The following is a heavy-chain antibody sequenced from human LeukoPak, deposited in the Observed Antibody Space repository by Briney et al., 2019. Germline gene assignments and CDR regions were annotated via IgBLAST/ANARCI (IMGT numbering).Heavy chain of an antibody. V-gene: IGHV3-23*01. CDR1: GFPFSSYA. Sequence: GGSLRLSCAASGFPFSSYAMNWVRQAPGKGLEWVSVIAGSDGFTQYADSVKGRFTISRDNSKNTLYLQMNSLRAEDTAVYYCAKIREDGGSSTSCYDYWGQGTLVTVSS. CDR3: AKIREDGGSSTSCYDY. J-gene: IGHJ4*02. D-gene: IGHD2-2*01. CDR2: IAGSDGFT.